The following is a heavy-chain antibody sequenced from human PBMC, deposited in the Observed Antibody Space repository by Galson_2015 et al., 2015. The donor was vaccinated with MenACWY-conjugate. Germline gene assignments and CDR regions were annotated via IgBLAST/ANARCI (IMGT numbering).Heavy chain of an antibody. J-gene: IGHJ4*02. CDR1: GYTLTELS. CDR3: ATKREFLEWLSEESKLYYFDY. CDR2: FDPEDGET. D-gene: IGHD3-3*01. Sequence: SVKVSCKVSGYTLTELSMHWVRQAPGKGLEWMGGFDPEDGETIYAQKFQGRVTMTEDTSTDTAYMELSSLRSEDTAVYYCATKREFLEWLSEESKLYYFDYWGQGTLVTVSS. V-gene: IGHV1-24*01.